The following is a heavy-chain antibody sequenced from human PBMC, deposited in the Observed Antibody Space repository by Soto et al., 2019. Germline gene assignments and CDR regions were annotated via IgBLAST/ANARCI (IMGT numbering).Heavy chain of an antibody. J-gene: IGHJ4*02. D-gene: IGHD6-19*01. CDR2: IRSKAYGGTT. CDR3: ARVAHTSGYSFDS. Sequence: GGSLRLSCTASGFTFGDYAMSWFRQAPGKGLEWVGFIRSKAYGGTTEYAASVKGRFAISRDDSKSSLYLQMNSLKTEDTAVYYCARVAHTSGYSFDSWGQGTLVTVSS. V-gene: IGHV3-49*03. CDR1: GFTFGDYA.